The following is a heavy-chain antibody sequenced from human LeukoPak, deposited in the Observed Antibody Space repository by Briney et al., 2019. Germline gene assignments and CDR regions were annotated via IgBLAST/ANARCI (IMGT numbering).Heavy chain of an antibody. D-gene: IGHD2-15*01. V-gene: IGHV4-31*03. CDR3: ARSVIVVVVAATDVFDI. Sequence: SETLSLTCTVSGGSISSGGYYWSWIRQHPGKGLEWIGYIYYIGSTYYNPSLKSRVNISVDTSKNQFSLKLSSVTAADTAVYYCARSVIVVVVAATDVFDIWGKGKRVTVSS. J-gene: IGHJ3*02. CDR1: GGSISSGGYY. CDR2: IYYIGST.